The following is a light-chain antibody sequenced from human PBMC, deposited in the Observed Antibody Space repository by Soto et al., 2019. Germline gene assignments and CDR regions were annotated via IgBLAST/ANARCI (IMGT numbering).Light chain of an antibody. V-gene: IGKV1-9*01. CDR3: QQLLSYPIT. CDR2: AAS. J-gene: IGKJ5*01. Sequence: DIQLTQSPSFLSASVGDRVRITCRASQGISSYLAWYQQKPGKAPKLLIYAASTLQSGVPLRFSGSGSGTSFTLTISSLQPEDFATYYCQQLLSYPITLGQGTRLEIK. CDR1: QGISSY.